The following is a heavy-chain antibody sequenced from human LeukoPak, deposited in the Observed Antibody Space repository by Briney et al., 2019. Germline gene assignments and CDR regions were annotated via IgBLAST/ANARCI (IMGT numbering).Heavy chain of an antibody. Sequence: SETLSLTCTISGGSISNYYWSWIRQTPGKGLEWIGYIYYTGGTDYNPSLKSRVTISEDTSKNQFSLKLSSVTAADTAVYYCAGTMESVSFSTFDYWGQGTLVTVSS. CDR3: AGTMESVSFSTFDY. CDR1: GGSISNYY. J-gene: IGHJ4*02. V-gene: IGHV4-59*12. D-gene: IGHD1-26*01. CDR2: IYYTGGT.